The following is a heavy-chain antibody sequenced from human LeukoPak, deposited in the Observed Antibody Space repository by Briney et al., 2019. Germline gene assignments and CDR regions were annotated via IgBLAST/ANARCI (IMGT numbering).Heavy chain of an antibody. D-gene: IGHD6-13*01. V-gene: IGHV4-59*01. Sequence: SETLSLTCTVSGGSISSYYWSWIRQPPGKGLEWNGYIYYSGSTNYNPSLKSRVTTSVDTSKNQFSLKLSSVTAADTAVYYCARGAPVGSSWYSEPYYFDYWGQGTLVTVSS. CDR3: ARGAPVGSSWYSEPYYFDY. CDR2: IYYSGST. CDR1: GGSISSYY. J-gene: IGHJ4*02.